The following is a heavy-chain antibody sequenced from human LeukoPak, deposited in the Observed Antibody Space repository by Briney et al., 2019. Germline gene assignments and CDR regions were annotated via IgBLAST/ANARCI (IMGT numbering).Heavy chain of an antibody. D-gene: IGHD3-3*01. Sequence: GGSLRLSCAASGFTFSSSAMSWVRQAPGKGLEWVSSISGSGSGGSTYYADSVKGRFTISRDNSKNTLYLQMNSLRAEDTAVYYCAKSNNLEWHYYYYYMDVWGKGTTVTVSS. V-gene: IGHV3-23*01. CDR2: ISGSGSGGST. J-gene: IGHJ6*03. CDR3: AKSNNLEWHYYYYYMDV. CDR1: GFTFSSSA.